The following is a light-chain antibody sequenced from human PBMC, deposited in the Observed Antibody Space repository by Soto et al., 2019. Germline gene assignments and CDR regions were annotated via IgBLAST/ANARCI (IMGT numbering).Light chain of an antibody. V-gene: IGLV2-14*01. CDR2: DVS. CDR3: SSYTRSSTRD. J-gene: IGLJ1*01. CDR1: SSDVGGYNY. Sequence: QSALTQPASVSGSPGQSITISCTGTSSDVGGYNYVSWYQQHPGKAPKLMIYDVSNRPSGVSNRFSGSKSGNTASLTISGLQAEDEADYYCSSYTRSSTRDFGTGTKVTVL.